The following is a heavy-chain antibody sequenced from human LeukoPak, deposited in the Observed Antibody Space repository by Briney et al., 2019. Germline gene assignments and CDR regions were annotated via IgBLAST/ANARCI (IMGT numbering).Heavy chain of an antibody. CDR2: IKQDGSEK. CDR3: TTDRSYDYVWGSYRYG. J-gene: IGHJ4*02. V-gene: IGHV3-7*01. D-gene: IGHD3-16*02. Sequence: TGGSLRLSCVGSGFTFSSYWMSWVRQAPGKGLEWVANIKQDGSEKYYVDSVKGRFTISRDNAKNSMYLQMNSLSAEDTAVYYCTTDRSYDYVWGSYRYGWGQGTLVTVSS. CDR1: GFTFSSYW.